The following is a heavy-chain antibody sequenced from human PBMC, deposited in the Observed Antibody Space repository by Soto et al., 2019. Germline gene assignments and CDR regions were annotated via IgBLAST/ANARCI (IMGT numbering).Heavy chain of an antibody. V-gene: IGHV4-39*01. CDR3: ASIGYYDFWSGSPVGYYYYGMDV. Sequence: SETLSLTCTVSGGSISSSSYYWGWIRQPPGKGLEWIGSIYYSGSTYYNPSLKSRVTISVDTSKNQFSLKLSSVTAAGTAVYYCASIGYYDFWSGSPVGYYYYGMDVWGQGTTVTVSS. D-gene: IGHD3-3*01. J-gene: IGHJ6*02. CDR1: GGSISSSSYY. CDR2: IYYSGST.